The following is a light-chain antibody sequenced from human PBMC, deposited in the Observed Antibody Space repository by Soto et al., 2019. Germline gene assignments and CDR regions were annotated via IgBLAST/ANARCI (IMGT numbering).Light chain of an antibody. CDR1: QSVSSN. CDR2: GAS. CDR3: QPYNNWPLT. J-gene: IGKJ4*01. V-gene: IGKV3-15*01. Sequence: EIVMTQSPATLSVSPGERATLSCRASQSVSSNLAWYQQKPGQAPSLLIYGASTRATGTPARFSGSGSGTEFTLTISSLQSEDFAIYYCQPYNNWPLTFGGGTKVESK.